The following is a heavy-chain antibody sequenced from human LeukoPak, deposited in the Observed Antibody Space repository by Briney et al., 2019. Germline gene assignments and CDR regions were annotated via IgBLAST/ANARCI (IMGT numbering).Heavy chain of an antibody. Sequence: GGSLRLSCAASGFTFSSYGMHWVRQAPGKGLEWVAVISYDGSNKYYADSVKGRFTISRDNSKNTLYLQMNSLRAEDTAVYYCARERVASSGYYPDAFDIWGQGTMVTVSS. J-gene: IGHJ3*02. CDR1: GFTFSSYG. CDR2: ISYDGSNK. CDR3: ARERVASSGYYPDAFDI. D-gene: IGHD3-22*01. V-gene: IGHV3-30*03.